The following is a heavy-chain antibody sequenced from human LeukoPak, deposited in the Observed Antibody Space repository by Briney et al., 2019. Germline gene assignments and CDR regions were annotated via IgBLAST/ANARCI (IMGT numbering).Heavy chain of an antibody. J-gene: IGHJ4*02. CDR2: ISAYNGNT. CDR1: GYTFSSYG. D-gene: IGHD5-12*01. CDR3: ARDQGIYNHRIIDS. V-gene: IGHV1-18*01. Sequence: ASLKVSCKASGYTFSSYGISWVRQAPGQGLEWMGWISAYNGNTNFAQEFQGRVTMTTDASTSTASMELRSLRSDDTAVYYCARDQGIYNHRIIDSWGQGTLVTVSS.